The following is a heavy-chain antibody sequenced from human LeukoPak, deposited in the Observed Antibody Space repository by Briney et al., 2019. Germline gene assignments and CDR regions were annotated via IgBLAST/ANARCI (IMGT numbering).Heavy chain of an antibody. D-gene: IGHD5-18*01. J-gene: IGHJ4*02. V-gene: IGHV4-34*01. CDR1: GGSFSGYY. CDR2: INHSGST. Sequence: SETLSLTCAVYGGSFSGYYWSWIRQPPGKGLEWIGEINHSGSTNYNPSLKSRVTISVDTSKNQFSLKLSSVTAADTAVYYCARVARYSYGYVYNPYFDYWGQGTLVTVSS. CDR3: ARVARYSYGYVYNPYFDY.